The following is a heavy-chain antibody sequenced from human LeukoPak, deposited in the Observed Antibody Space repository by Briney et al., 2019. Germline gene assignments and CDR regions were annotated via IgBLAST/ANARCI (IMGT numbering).Heavy chain of an antibody. V-gene: IGHV4-34*01. Sequence: SETLSLTCAVYGGSFSGYYWSWIRQPPGKGLEWIGEINHSGSTNYNPSLKSRVTISADTSKNQFSLKLSSVTAADTAVYYCARGKRYCSSTSCYRGAFDIWGQGTMVTVSS. CDR3: ARGKRYCSSTSCYRGAFDI. CDR2: INHSGST. CDR1: GGSFSGYY. D-gene: IGHD2-2*01. J-gene: IGHJ3*02.